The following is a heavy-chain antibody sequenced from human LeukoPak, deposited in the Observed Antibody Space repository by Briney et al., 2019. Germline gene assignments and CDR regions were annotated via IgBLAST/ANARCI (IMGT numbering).Heavy chain of an antibody. CDR2: IRSKTHGGTT. CDR1: GFSFSDAW. V-gene: IGHV3-15*07. Sequence: GGSLRLSCVAPGFSFSDAWMNWVRQAPGKGLEWVGRIRSKTHGGTTDYAVPVKGRFTISRDDSKNTLYLQMNSLRAEDTAVYYCAKDHQYGYFDYWGQGTLVTVSS. CDR3: AKDHQYGYFDY. J-gene: IGHJ4*02. D-gene: IGHD2-2*01.